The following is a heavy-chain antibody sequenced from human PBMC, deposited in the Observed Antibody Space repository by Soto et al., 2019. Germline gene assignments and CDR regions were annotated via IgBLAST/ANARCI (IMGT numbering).Heavy chain of an antibody. CDR2: INSDGSST. D-gene: IGHD3-3*01. CDR1: GFTFSSYW. CDR3: ARVGRLSITIFGVVIIARDAFDI. J-gene: IGHJ3*02. V-gene: IGHV3-74*01. Sequence: ETLSLSCAASGFTFSSYWMHWVRQAPGKGLVWVSRINSDGSSTSYADSVKGRFTISRDNAKNTLYLQMNSLRAEDTAVYYCARVGRLSITIFGVVIIARDAFDIWGQGTMVTVSS.